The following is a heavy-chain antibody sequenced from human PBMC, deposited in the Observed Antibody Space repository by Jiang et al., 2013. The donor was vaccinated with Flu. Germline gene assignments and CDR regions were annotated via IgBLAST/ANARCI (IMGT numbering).Heavy chain of an antibody. CDR2: LWHDGSNK. V-gene: IGHV3-30*02. J-gene: IGHJ5*01. CDR3: ATLRGSSYDTYLMDS. CDR1: GFDFNYYI. Sequence: QLVESGGGVVQPAGSLRLSCAASGFDFNYYIMHWVRQAPGKGLEWVASLWHDGSNKRYGDSVKGRYTISRDNSKNTLYLQMNSLRPDDTAVYYCATLRGSSYDTYLMDSWGQGTLVSVSS. D-gene: IGHD3-9*01.